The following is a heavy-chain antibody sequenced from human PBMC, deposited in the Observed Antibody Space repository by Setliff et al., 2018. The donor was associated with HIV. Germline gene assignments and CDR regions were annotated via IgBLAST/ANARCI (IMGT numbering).Heavy chain of an antibody. Sequence: SVKVSCKASGGTFSSYDMSWVRQAPGQGLEWMGGIIPIFGTANYAQKSQGRVTITEDESTSTAYMEMSSLRSEDTAVYYCARVYWSIDSCYYEYYLDYWYQGTLVTVSS. CDR2: IIPIFGTA. V-gene: IGHV1-69*13. CDR1: GGTFSSYD. D-gene: IGHD2-2*01. J-gene: IGHJ4*01. CDR3: ARVYWSIDSCYYEYYLDY.